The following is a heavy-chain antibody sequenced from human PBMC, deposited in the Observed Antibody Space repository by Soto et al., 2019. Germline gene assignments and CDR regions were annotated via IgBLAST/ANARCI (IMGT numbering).Heavy chain of an antibody. D-gene: IGHD2-8*01. Sequence: QTLSLTCAISGDSVPSNSAAWNWIRQSPSRGLEWLGRTYYRSKWYNDYAVSEKSRITINPDTSKNQFSLQFNSVTPEDTAVYYCARDCTNGVCYPSYHYGMDVWGQGTTVTVSS. CDR3: ARDCTNGVCYPSYHYGMDV. CDR2: TYYRSKWYN. V-gene: IGHV6-1*01. CDR1: GDSVPSNSAA. J-gene: IGHJ6*02.